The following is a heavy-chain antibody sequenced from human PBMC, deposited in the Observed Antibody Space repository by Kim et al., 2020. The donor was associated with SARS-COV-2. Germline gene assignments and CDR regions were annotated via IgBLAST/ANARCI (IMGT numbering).Heavy chain of an antibody. V-gene: IGHV3-23*01. CDR1: GFTFSSYA. CDR2: ISGSGGST. J-gene: IGHJ4*02. CDR3: AKDSFLTIAVAGRGGFDY. D-gene: IGHD6-19*01. Sequence: GGSLRLSCAASGFTFSSYAMSWVRQAPGKGLEWVSAISGSGGSTYYADSVKGRFTISRDNSKNTLYLQMNSLRAEDTAVYYCAKDSFLTIAVAGRGGFDYWGQGTLVTVSS.